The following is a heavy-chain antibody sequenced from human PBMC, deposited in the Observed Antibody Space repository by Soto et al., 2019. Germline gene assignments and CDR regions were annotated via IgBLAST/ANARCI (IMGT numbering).Heavy chain of an antibody. V-gene: IGHV4-59*01. Sequence: SETLSLTCTVSGGSISSYYWSWIRQPPGKGLEWIGYIYYSGSTNYNPSLKSRVTISVDTSKNQFSLKLSSVTAADTAGYYCARTGRRGGYYYDSSGFSPWGQGTLVTVSS. CDR1: GGSISSYY. CDR3: ARTGRRGGYYYDSSGFSP. CDR2: IYYSGST. J-gene: IGHJ5*02. D-gene: IGHD3-22*01.